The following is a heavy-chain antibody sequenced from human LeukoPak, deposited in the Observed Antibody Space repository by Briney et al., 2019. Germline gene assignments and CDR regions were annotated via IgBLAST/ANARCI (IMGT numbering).Heavy chain of an antibody. V-gene: IGHV3-53*05. J-gene: IGHJ4*02. CDR3: ARIDY. CDR2: IYSDDNT. CDR1: GFTVSSNY. Sequence: GGSLRLSCAASGFTVSSNYMSWVRQAPGKGLEWVSVIYSDDNTHYADSVKGRFTIPRDSSKNTLYLQMNSLRGEDTAVYYCARIDYWGQGTLVTVSS.